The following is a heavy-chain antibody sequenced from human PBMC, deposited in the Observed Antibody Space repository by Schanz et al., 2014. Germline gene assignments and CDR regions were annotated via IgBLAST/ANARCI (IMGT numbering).Heavy chain of an antibody. J-gene: IGHJ4*02. CDR3: TRVSEGEFGELTFDDY. Sequence: QVQLVQSGSELKKPGASVKVSCKASGYTFTNYAINWLRQAPGQGLEWMAWINTNTGSPTHAQGFAGRFVFSLDTSVNTAYLQISGLKSEDTAVYYCTRVSEGEFGELTFDDYWGQGTLVTVSS. D-gene: IGHD3-10*01. CDR2: INTNTGSP. V-gene: IGHV7-4-1*02. CDR1: GYTFTNYA.